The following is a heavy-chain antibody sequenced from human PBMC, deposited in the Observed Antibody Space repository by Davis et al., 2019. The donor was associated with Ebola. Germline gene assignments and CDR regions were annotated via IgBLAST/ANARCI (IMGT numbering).Heavy chain of an antibody. CDR3: ATNTTSSPWFHP. V-gene: IGHV4-39*07. D-gene: IGHD6-6*01. CDR2: VYYIGTT. J-gene: IGHJ5*02. Sequence: PGGSLRLSCSVSGGSINNGFYYWAWIRQSPGRGLEWIGTVYYIGTTYYNPSLKSRLSISIDTSRSQFSLRLTSVTAADTAIYYCATNTTSSPWFHPWGPGTLVTVSS. CDR1: GGSINNGFYY.